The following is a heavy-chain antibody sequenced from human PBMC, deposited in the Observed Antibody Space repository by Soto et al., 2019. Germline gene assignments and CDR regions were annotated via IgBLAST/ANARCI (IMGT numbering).Heavy chain of an antibody. V-gene: IGHV3-66*01. CDR3: ARDSPGSPYYYYYMDV. D-gene: IGHD3-10*01. J-gene: IGHJ6*03. CDR1: GFTVSSNY. CDR2: IYSGGST. Sequence: GGSLRLSYAASGFTVSSNYMSWVRQAPGKGLEWVSVIYSGGSTYYADSVKGRLPISRDNSKNTLYLQMNGLRAEDTAVYYCARDSPGSPYYYYYMDVWGKGTTVTVSS.